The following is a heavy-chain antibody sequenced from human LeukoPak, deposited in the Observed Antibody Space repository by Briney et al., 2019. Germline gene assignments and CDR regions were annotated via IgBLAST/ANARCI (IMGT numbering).Heavy chain of an antibody. Sequence: PSETLSLTCVVSGAPVSSSHWNWIRQLPGKGLEWIACLSYTGKADYNPSLTGRATISFGTSGNQVSLTLRSVTAADTAVYYCSEGYFEPFDHWGQGTLVTVAS. CDR3: SEGYFEPFDH. D-gene: IGHD2/OR15-2a*01. V-gene: IGHV4-59*02. J-gene: IGHJ4*02. CDR2: LSYTGKA. CDR1: GAPVSSSH.